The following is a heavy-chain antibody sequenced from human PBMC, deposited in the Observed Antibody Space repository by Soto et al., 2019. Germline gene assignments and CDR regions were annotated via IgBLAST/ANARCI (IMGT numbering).Heavy chain of an antibody. J-gene: IGHJ6*02. CDR2: ISYDGSNK. D-gene: IGHD6-13*01. CDR3: AKKGPGYSSSWYESDYYYGMDV. Sequence: PGGSLRLSCAASGFTFSSYGMHWVRQAPGKGLEWVAVISYDGSNKYYADSVKGRFTIYRDNSKNTLYLQMNSLRAEDTAVYYCAKKGPGYSSSWYESDYYYGMDVWGQGTTVTVS. V-gene: IGHV3-30*18. CDR1: GFTFSSYG.